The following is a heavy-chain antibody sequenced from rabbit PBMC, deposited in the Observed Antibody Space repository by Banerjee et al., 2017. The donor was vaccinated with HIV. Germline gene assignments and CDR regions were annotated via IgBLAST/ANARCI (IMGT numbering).Heavy chain of an antibody. CDR2: IYAGSSDRT. Sequence: QSLEESGGDLVKPGASLTLTCTASGFSFSSNHYMCWARQAPGKGLEWIACIYAGSSDRTYYASWAKGRFTISKTSSTVDLKMTSLTAADTATYFCARRTAYFDLWGPGTLVTVS. CDR1: GFSFSSNHY. J-gene: IGHJ4*01. V-gene: IGHV1S40*01. CDR3: ARRTAYFDL.